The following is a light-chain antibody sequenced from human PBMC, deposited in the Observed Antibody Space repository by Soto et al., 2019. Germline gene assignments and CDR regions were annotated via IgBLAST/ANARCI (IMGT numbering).Light chain of an antibody. CDR3: QHYGRSPIT. J-gene: IGKJ5*01. V-gene: IGKV3-20*01. CDR2: GAS. CDR1: QSVTSSS. Sequence: EIVLTQFPGTLSLSPGERATLSFRASQSVTSSSLAWYQQKVGRAPRVLIYGASNRATGIPDRFSGSGSGTDFTLTITGLEPEDFAVYYCQHYGRSPITFGQGTRLEI.